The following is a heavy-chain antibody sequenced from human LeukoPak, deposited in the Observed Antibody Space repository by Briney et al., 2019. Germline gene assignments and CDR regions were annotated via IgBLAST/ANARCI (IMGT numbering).Heavy chain of an antibody. V-gene: IGHV3-48*01. J-gene: IGHJ4*02. CDR1: GFTFSSYS. CDR3: AKYYYGSGSPGY. Sequence: PGGSLRLSCAASGFTFSSYSMNWVRQAPGKGLEWVSYISSSSSTIYYADSVKGRFTISRDNAKNSLYLQMNSLSAEDTAVYYCAKYYYGSGSPGYWGQATLVTASS. CDR2: ISSSSSTI. D-gene: IGHD3-10*01.